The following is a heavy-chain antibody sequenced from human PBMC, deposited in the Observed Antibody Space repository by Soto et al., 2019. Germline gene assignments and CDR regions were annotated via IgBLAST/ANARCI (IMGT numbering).Heavy chain of an antibody. V-gene: IGHV1-69*01. Sequence: QVPLVQSGAEVKKPGSSVKVSCKASGGTFSSYAISWVRQAPGQGLEWMGGIIPIFGTANYAQKFQGRVTITADESTSTAYMELSSLRSEDTAVYYCARDIVVVVAATYYYYGMDVWGQGTTVTVSS. CDR2: IIPIFGTA. D-gene: IGHD2-15*01. J-gene: IGHJ6*02. CDR1: GGTFSSYA. CDR3: ARDIVVVVAATYYYYGMDV.